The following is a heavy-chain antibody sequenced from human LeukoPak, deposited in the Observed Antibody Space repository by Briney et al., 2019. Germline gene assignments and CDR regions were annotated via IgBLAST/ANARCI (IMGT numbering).Heavy chain of an antibody. V-gene: IGHV4-38-2*01. J-gene: IGHJ4*02. CDR1: GYSIGSGYY. D-gene: IGHD6-13*01. CDR2: IYHSGTT. Sequence: PSETLSLTCAVSGYSIGSGYYWDWIRQPPGKGLEWIGTIYHSGTTYYNPSLKSRVTISVDTSKNQFSLKLSSVTAADTAVYYCARMYSSSWYLNYWGQGTLVTVSS. CDR3: ARMYSSSWYLNY.